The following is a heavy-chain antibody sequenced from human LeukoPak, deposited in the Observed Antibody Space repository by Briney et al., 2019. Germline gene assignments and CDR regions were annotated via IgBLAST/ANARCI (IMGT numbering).Heavy chain of an antibody. V-gene: IGHV3-74*01. CDR3: ARRNIVGATTLLDY. J-gene: IGHJ4*02. CDR2: INSDGSST. Sequence: GGSLRLSSAPSGLSISIYLMHCVRQAPGKGLVWVSHINSDGSSTIYADSVKGRFTISRDNLNNTLYLQMNSLRAEDTAVYYCARRNIVGATTLLDYWGQGTLVTVSS. CDR1: GLSISIYL. D-gene: IGHD1-26*01.